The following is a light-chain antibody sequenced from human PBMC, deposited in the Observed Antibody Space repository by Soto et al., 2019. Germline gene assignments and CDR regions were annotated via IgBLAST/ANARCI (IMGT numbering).Light chain of an antibody. Sequence: QAVVTQEPSFSVSPGGTVTLTCGLSSGSVSTSNYPSWYQQTPGQAPRTFIYSTNTRSSGVPDRFSGSIVGNKAALTITGAQAEYECAYDCVLFLGSGISVFGGGTKLTVL. J-gene: IGLJ3*02. V-gene: IGLV8-61*01. CDR2: STN. CDR3: VLFLGSGISV. CDR1: SGSVSTSNY.